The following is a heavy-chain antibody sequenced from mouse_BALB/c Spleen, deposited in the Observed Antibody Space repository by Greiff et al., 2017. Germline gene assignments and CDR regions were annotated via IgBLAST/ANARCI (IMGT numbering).Heavy chain of an antibody. V-gene: IGHV1-63*02. CDR3: ARKLGFDY. Sequence: QVQLQQSGAELVRPGTSVNISCTASGYTFTNYWLGWVKQRPGHGLEWIGDIYPGGGYTNYNEKFKGKATLTADTTSSTAYMQLSSLTSEDSAVYFCARKLGFDYWGQGTTLTVSS. D-gene: IGHD4-1*01. J-gene: IGHJ2*01. CDR2: IYPGGGYT. CDR1: GYTFTNYW.